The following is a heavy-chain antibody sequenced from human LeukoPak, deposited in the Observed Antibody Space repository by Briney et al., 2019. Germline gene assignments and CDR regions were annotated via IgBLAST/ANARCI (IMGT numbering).Heavy chain of an antibody. D-gene: IGHD1-26*01. CDR3: ARTPPPTIVGAHYFDY. CDR1: GGTFSSYA. CDR2: IIPIFGTA. V-gene: IGHV1-69*05. Sequence: EASAKVSCKASGGTFSSYAISWVRQAPGQGLEWMGGIIPIFGTANYAQKFQGRVTMTTDTSTSTAYMELRSLRCDDTAVYYCARTPPPTIVGAHYFDYWGQGSLVTVSS. J-gene: IGHJ4*02.